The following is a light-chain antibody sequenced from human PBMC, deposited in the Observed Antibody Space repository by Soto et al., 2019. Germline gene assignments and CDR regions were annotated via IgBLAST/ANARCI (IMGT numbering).Light chain of an antibody. V-gene: IGKV1-5*03. CDR1: QTISSW. Sequence: DIQMTQSPSTLSGSVGDRVTITCRASQTISSWLAWYQQKPGKAPKLLIYKASSLESGVPSRFSGSGSGTEFTLTIASLQPDDSASYYCQQYNSFSKTFGRGTKVDIK. CDR2: KAS. J-gene: IGKJ1*01. CDR3: QQYNSFSKT.